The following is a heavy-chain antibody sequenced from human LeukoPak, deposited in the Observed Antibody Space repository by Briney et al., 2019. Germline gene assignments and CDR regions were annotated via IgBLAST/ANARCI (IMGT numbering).Heavy chain of an antibody. CDR1: SGSISSYY. Sequence: SETLSLTCTVSSGSISSYYWSWIRQPPGKGLEWIGYISYSGSTNYNPSLKSRVTISLDTSKNQFSLKLRSVTAADTAVYYCAGHHPRNTVDFWGQGTLVTVSS. J-gene: IGHJ4*02. CDR3: AGHHPRNTVDF. D-gene: IGHD2-8*02. V-gene: IGHV4-59*08. CDR2: ISYSGST.